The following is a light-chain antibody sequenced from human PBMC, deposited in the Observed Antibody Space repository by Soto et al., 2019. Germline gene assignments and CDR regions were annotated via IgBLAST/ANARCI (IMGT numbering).Light chain of an antibody. CDR1: QSVSSNY. CDR2: GTS. J-gene: IGKJ1*01. CDR3: QQYHSSPRT. V-gene: IGKV3-20*01. Sequence: LTQSPSSLSASVGDRFTITFRASQSVSSNYLAWYRQKPGQAPRLLIYGTSSRATGIPDRFSGSGSGTDFTLTISRLEPEDFAVYYCQQYHSSPRTFGQGTKVDI.